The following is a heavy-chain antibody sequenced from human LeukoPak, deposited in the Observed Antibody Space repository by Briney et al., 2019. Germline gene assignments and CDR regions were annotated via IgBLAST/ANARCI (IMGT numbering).Heavy chain of an antibody. CDR1: GGSISSESFY. V-gene: IGHV4-61*02. Sequence: PSQTLSLTCTVSGGSISSESFYWNWIRQPAGKGLEWIGRMYPNGNFNYNPSLKSRVTISIDTSKNQFSLKLTSVTAADTAVYYCARGAGQWLGPFDPWGQGSLVTVSS. J-gene: IGHJ5*02. CDR3: ARGAGQWLGPFDP. CDR2: MYPNGNF. D-gene: IGHD6-19*01.